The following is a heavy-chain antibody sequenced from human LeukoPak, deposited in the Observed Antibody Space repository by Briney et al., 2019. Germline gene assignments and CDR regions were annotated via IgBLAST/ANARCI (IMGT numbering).Heavy chain of an antibody. CDR2: ISYDGSNK. Sequence: GGSLRLSCAASGFTFSTYAMHWVRQARGKGLEWVAVISYDGSNKYYADSVKGRFTISRDNSKNTLYLQMNSLRAEDTAVYYCAGPHSSGWYYFDYWGQGTLVTVSS. J-gene: IGHJ4*02. CDR1: GFTFSTYA. V-gene: IGHV3-30-3*01. D-gene: IGHD6-19*01. CDR3: AGPHSSGWYYFDY.